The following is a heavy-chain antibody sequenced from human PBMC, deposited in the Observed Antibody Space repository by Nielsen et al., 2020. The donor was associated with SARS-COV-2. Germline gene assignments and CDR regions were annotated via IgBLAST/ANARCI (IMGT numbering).Heavy chain of an antibody. Sequence: GESLKISCRASGLIFGTYGMHWVRQAPGKGLEWVAGLWYDGSNENYAESVKGRFTISRDNSKNTLFLQMDSLTADDTAVYFCARLSNFWSGYNDYWGQGTLVIVSS. J-gene: IGHJ4*02. D-gene: IGHD3-3*01. CDR3: ARLSNFWSGYNDY. V-gene: IGHV3-33*01. CDR1: GLIFGTYG. CDR2: LWYDGSNE.